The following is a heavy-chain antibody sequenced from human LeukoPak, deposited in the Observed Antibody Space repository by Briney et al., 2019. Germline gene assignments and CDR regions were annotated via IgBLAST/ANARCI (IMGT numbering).Heavy chain of an antibody. J-gene: IGHJ3*02. D-gene: IGHD1-26*01. CDR3: ARFTLSGTDAFDI. CDR1: GGSFSGYY. V-gene: IGHV4-34*01. CDR2: INHSGST. Sequence: PSETLSLTCAVYGGSFSGYYWSWIRQPPGKGLEWIGEINHSGSTNYNPSLKSRVTISVDTSKNQFSLKLSSVTAADTAVYYCARFTLSGTDAFDIWGQGTMVTVSS.